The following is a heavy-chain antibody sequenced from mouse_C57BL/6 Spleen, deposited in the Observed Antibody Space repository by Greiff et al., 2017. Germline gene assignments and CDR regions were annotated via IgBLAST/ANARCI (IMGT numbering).Heavy chain of an antibody. J-gene: IGHJ3*01. CDR1: GYTFTSYW. Sequence: QVQLKQSGAELVKPGASVKLSCKASGYTFTSYWMHWVKQRPGQGLEWIGMIHPNSGSTNYNEKFKSKATLTVDKSSSTAYMQLSSLTSEDSAVYYCARSLGGYGNYEFAYWGQGTLVTVSA. CDR2: IHPNSGST. D-gene: IGHD2-1*01. CDR3: ARSLGGYGNYEFAY. V-gene: IGHV1-64*01.